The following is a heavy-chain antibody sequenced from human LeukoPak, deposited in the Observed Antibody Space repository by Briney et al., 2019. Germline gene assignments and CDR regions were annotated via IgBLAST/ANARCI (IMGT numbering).Heavy chain of an antibody. V-gene: IGHV5-51*01. D-gene: IGHD1-26*01. Sequence: PGESLKISCKASGYSFTTQWIAWVRQMPGKGLEWMGIIYPADSDTRYSPSFQGQVTISVDKSISTAYLQWTSLKASDTAMNYCARGGRGGAPRGGWFDPWGQGTLVTVSS. CDR1: GYSFTTQW. J-gene: IGHJ5*02. CDR2: IYPADSDT. CDR3: ARGGRGGAPRGGWFDP.